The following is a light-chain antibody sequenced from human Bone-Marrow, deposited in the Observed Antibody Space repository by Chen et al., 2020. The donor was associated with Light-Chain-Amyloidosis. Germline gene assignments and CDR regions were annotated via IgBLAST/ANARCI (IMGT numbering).Light chain of an antibody. J-gene: IGKJ2*01. Sequence: DIVMTQSPDSLAVSLGERTTINCKSSQSVLSSSNTKNHLAWYQQKPGQPPKLLIYWASTRESGVPDRFSGSGSETDFTLTISSLQAEDVAVYYCQQYYGTPYTFGPGTKLEIK. V-gene: IGKV4-1*01. CDR2: WAS. CDR1: QSVLSSSNTKNH. CDR3: QQYYGTPYT.